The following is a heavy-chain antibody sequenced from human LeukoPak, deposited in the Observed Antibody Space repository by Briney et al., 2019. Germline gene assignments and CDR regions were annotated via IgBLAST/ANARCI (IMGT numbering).Heavy chain of an antibody. D-gene: IGHD1-14*01. V-gene: IGHV4-59*01. Sequence: PSETLSLTCTVSGGSISSYYWNWIRQPPGKGLEWIGYTYYSGSTNYNPSLKSRVTISVDTSKKQFSLKLTSVTAADTAVYYCARYRNDDNTFDYWGQGTLVTVSS. CDR2: TYYSGST. CDR3: ARYRNDDNTFDY. CDR1: GGSISSYY. J-gene: IGHJ4*02.